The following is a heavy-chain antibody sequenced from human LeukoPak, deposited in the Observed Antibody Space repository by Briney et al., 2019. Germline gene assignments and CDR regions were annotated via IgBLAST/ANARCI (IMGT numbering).Heavy chain of an antibody. CDR1: GGTFSIYA. CDR3: ARMCGSTSCYSDY. J-gene: IGHJ4*02. CDR2: IIPIFGTA. D-gene: IGHD2-2*02. Sequence: GASVKVSCTASGGTFSIYAISWVRQAPGQGLEWMGGIIPIFGTANYAQKFQGRVTITTDESTSTAYMELSSLRSEDTAVYYCARMCGSTSCYSDYWGQGTLVTVSS. V-gene: IGHV1-69*05.